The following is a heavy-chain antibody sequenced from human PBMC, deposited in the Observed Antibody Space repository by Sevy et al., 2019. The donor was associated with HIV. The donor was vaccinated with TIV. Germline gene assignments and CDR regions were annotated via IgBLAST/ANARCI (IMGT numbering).Heavy chain of an antibody. CDR2: IRNKADSYAT. J-gene: IGHJ4*02. CDR1: GFTFSVAA. V-gene: IGHV3-73*01. CDR3: GRQGVAAEIDY. D-gene: IGHD6-13*01. Sequence: GGSLRLSCAASGFTFSVAAVHWVRQASGKGLEWVGRIRNKADSYATSYAASGKGRFTISRDDSKNMAYLQMNSLKTEDTAVYFCGRQGVAAEIDYWGRGTLVTVSS.